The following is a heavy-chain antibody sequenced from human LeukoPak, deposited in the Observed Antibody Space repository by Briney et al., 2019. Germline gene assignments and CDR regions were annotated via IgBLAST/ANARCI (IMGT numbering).Heavy chain of an antibody. CDR3: AREGNFDWLQGYGNHNWFDP. J-gene: IGHJ5*02. Sequence: PSETLSLTCSVSGGSISTTSYYWGWIRQPPGKGLEWIGYIYYSGSTNYNPSLKSRVTISVDTSKNQFSLKLSSVTAADTAVYYCAREGNFDWLQGYGNHNWFDPWGQGTLVTVSS. CDR2: IYYSGST. V-gene: IGHV4-61*01. CDR1: GGSISTTSYY. D-gene: IGHD3-9*01.